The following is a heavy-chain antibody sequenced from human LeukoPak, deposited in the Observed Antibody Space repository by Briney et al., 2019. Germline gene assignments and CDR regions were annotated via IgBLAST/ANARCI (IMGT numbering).Heavy chain of an antibody. Sequence: GGSLRLSCAASGFTFSSYAMHWVRQAPGKGLEWVAVISYDGSNKYYADSVKDRFTISRDNSKNTLYLQMNSLRAEDTAVYYCASGRNGFLDPLNYMDVWGKGTTVTVSS. D-gene: IGHD2-21*01. CDR1: GFTFSSYA. J-gene: IGHJ6*03. V-gene: IGHV3-30-3*01. CDR3: ASGRNGFLDPLNYMDV. CDR2: ISYDGSNK.